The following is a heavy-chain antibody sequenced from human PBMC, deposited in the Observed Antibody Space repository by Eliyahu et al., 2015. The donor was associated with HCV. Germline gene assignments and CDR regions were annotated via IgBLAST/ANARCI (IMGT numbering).Heavy chain of an antibody. V-gene: IGHV4-30-2*01. CDR2: IYXSGST. J-gene: IGHJ6*03. Sequence: QLQLQESGSGLVKPSQTLSLTCXVSGGSISSGGYSWSWIRQPPGKGLEWIGYIYXSGSTYYNPSLKSRVTISVDRSKNQFSLKLSSVTAADTAVYYCARSDYYGSGSPSVYYYMDVWGKGTTVTVSS. D-gene: IGHD3-10*01. CDR3: ARSDYYGSGSPSVYYYMDV. CDR1: GGSISSGGYS.